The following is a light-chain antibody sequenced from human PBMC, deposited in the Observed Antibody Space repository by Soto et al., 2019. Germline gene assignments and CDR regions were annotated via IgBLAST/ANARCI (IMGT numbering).Light chain of an antibody. CDR3: QQASSFPLT. J-gene: IGKJ4*01. Sequence: IQVTQSPSSVSASVGDRVTITCRASQGISSWLGWYQQKPGQAPKLLIFAASSLQSGVPPRFSGSESGTEFTLTISSLQPEDVATYYCQQASSFPLTFGGGTKVDIK. CDR1: QGISSW. CDR2: AAS. V-gene: IGKV1-12*01.